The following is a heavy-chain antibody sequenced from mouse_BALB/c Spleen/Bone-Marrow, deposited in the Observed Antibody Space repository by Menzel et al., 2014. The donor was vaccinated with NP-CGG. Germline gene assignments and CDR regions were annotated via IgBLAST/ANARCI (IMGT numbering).Heavy chain of an antibody. CDR3: ARGRGGYYEFAY. Sequence: EVMLVESGGGLVKPGGSLKLSCAASGFTFSNYVMSWVRQTPEKRLEWVASITSGGSTYYPDSVKGQFTISRDNARNILYLQMSSLRSEDTAMYYCARGRGGYYEFAYLGQGTLVTVSA. CDR2: ITSGGST. J-gene: IGHJ3*01. V-gene: IGHV5-6-5*01. D-gene: IGHD2-3*01. CDR1: GFTFSNYV.